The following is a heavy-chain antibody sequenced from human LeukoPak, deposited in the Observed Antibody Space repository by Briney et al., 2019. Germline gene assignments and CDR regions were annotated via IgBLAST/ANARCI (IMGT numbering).Heavy chain of an antibody. CDR2: ISSSSSYT. Sequence: GGSLGRSCAASGFTFSDYYMSWIRQAPGKGLEWVSYISSSSSYTNYADSVKGRFTISRDNAKNSLYLQMNSLRAEDTAVYYCARDKGPITIPDYYYGIDPSGQGTPITVSS. D-gene: IGHD3-9*01. J-gene: IGHJ6*02. CDR1: GFTFSDYY. V-gene: IGHV3-11*05. CDR3: ARDKGPITIPDYYYGIDP.